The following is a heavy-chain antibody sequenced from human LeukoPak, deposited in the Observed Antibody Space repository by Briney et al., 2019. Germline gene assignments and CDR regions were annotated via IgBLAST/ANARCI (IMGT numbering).Heavy chain of an antibody. CDR1: GYTFTSYG. V-gene: IGHV1-2*04. J-gene: IGHJ4*02. CDR3: ARVWAAAGTMPGDY. Sequence: GASVKVSCKASGYTFTSYGISWVRQAPGQGLEWMGWINPNSGGTNYAQKFQGWVTMTRDTSISTAYMELRSLRSDDTAVYYCARVWAAAGTMPGDYWGQGTLVTVSS. CDR2: INPNSGGT. D-gene: IGHD6-13*01.